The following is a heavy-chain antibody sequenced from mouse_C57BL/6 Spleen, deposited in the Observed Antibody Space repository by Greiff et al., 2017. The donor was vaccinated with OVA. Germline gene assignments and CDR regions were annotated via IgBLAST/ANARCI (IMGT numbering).Heavy chain of an antibody. Sequence: EVQLQQSGPELVKPGASVKISCKASGYTFTDYYMNWVKQSHGKSLEWIGDINPNNGGTSYNQKFKGKATLTVDKSSSTAYMELRSLTTEDSAVYYCARETTRYYFDYWGQGTTLTVSS. V-gene: IGHV1-26*01. CDR1: GYTFTDYY. J-gene: IGHJ2*01. CDR2: INPNNGGT. D-gene: IGHD1-1*01. CDR3: ARETTRYYFDY.